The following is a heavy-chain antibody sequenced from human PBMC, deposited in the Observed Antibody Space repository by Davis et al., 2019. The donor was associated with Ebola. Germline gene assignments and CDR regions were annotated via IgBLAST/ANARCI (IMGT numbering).Heavy chain of an antibody. J-gene: IGHJ5*02. CDR1: GGSISSSSYF. CDR3: ARPEGSTLYYNWLDP. D-gene: IGHD1-26*01. V-gene: IGHV4-39*07. CDR2: THYNGNT. Sequence: PSETLSLTCTVSGGSISSSSYFWGWIRQPPGKGLEWIGSTHYNGNTYYNPSLRSRLTISIDTSKNQFSLKLTSVTAADTAVYYCARPEGSTLYYNWLDPWGQGALVTVSS.